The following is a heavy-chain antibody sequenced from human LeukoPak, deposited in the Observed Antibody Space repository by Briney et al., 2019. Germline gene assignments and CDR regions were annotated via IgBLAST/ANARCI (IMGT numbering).Heavy chain of an antibody. CDR1: GFTFSSYA. V-gene: IGHV3-23*01. CDR2: ISGSGGGA. J-gene: IGHJ4*02. D-gene: IGHD3-9*01. Sequence: GGSLRLSCAASGFTFSSYAMTWVRQAPGKGLEWVSAISGSGGGAYYADSVKGRFTISRDNSKNTLYLQMNSLRAEDTAVYYCAKGSRDILTGYSPYYFDYWGQGTLVTVSS. CDR3: AKGSRDILTGYSPYYFDY.